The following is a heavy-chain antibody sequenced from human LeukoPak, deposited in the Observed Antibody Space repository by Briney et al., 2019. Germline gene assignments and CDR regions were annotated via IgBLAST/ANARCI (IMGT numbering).Heavy chain of an antibody. V-gene: IGHV3-23*01. CDR1: EFTFSSSA. CDR2: VSIDGVTT. J-gene: IGHJ4*02. CDR3: ASSPPHGAHDN. Sequence: GGFLRLSCAASEFTFSSSAMSWVRQAPGKGLEWVSIVSIDGVTTFYADSVKGRFAMSRDNSRNTVYIQMNSLRVEDTAVYYCASSPPHGAHDNWGQGTLVTVSS.